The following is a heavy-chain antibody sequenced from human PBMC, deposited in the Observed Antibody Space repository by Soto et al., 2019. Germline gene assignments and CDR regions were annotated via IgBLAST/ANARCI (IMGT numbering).Heavy chain of an antibody. J-gene: IGHJ2*01. CDR2: ISSSSSTI. V-gene: IGHV3-48*02. CDR1: GFTFSSYS. Sequence: EVQLVESGGGLVQPGGSLRLSCAASGFTFSSYSMNWVRQAPGKGLEWVSYISSSSSTIYYADSVKGRVTISRDNAKNARYLQMNSLRDEDTAVYYCASLTSTLKQNWYFDLWGRGTLVTVSS. CDR3: ASLTSTLKQNWYFDL. D-gene: IGHD2-2*01.